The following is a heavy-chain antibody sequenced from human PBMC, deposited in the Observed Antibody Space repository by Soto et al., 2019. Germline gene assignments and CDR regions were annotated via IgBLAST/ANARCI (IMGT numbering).Heavy chain of an antibody. J-gene: IGHJ4*02. CDR1: GFTFSSYA. CDR2: ISGSGGST. D-gene: IGHD3-3*01. CDR3: AKVGEYYDFWSGYYPGLPFDY. Sequence: GGSLRLSCAASGFTFSSYAMSWVRQAPGKGLEWVSAISGSGGSTYYADSVKGRFTIPRDNSKNTLYLQMNSLRAEDTAVYYCAKVGEYYDFWSGYYPGLPFDYWGQGTLVTVSS. V-gene: IGHV3-23*01.